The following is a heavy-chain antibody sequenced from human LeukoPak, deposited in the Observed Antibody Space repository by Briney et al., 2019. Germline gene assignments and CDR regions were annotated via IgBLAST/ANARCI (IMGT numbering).Heavy chain of an antibody. J-gene: IGHJ6*02. CDR2: IIPIFGTA. CDR3: ARGSRRRDLLLYYYGMDV. D-gene: IGHD2-15*01. V-gene: IGHV1-69*01. Sequence: EASVKVSCKASGGTFSSYAISWVRQAPGQGLEWMGGIIPIFGTANYAQKFQGRVTITADESTSTAYMELGSLRSEDTAVYYCARGSRRRDLLLYYYGMDVWGQGTTVTVSS. CDR1: GGTFSSYA.